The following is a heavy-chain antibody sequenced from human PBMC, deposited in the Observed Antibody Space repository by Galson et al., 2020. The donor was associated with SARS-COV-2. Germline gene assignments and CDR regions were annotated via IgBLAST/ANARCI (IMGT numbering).Heavy chain of an antibody. Sequence: ASVKVSCKASGYTFTSYDISWVRQAPGQGLEWMGRISASNGYTKYAQNLQGRVTMITDTSTTTAYMELRSLRSDDTAVYYSARETVTTGGWFDPWGQGTLVTVSS. CDR3: ARETVTTGGWFDP. J-gene: IGHJ5*02. V-gene: IGHV1-18*04. CDR1: GYTFTSYD. CDR2: ISASNGYT. D-gene: IGHD4-17*01.